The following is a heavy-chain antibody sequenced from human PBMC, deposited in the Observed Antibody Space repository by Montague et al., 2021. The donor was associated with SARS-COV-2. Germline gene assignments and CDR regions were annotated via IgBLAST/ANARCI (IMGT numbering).Heavy chain of an antibody. CDR1: GFTFSSYA. CDR3: ARGTGISSGWFDY. J-gene: IGHJ4*02. Sequence: SLRLSCAASGFTFSSYAMHWFRQAPGKGLEWVAVISYDGSNKYYADSVKGRFTISRDNSKNTLYLQMNSLRAEDTAVYYCARGTGISSGWFDYWGQGTLVTVSS. D-gene: IGHD6-19*01. V-gene: IGHV3-30-3*01. CDR2: ISYDGSNK.